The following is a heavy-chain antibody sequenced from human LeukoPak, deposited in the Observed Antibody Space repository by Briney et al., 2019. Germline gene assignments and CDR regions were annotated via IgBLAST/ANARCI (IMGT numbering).Heavy chain of an antibody. V-gene: IGHV3-15*01. CDR2: IKSKADGGTT. CDR1: GFTFSNAW. J-gene: IGHJ4*02. CDR3: TTAATFSRLVALGYCTGDSCSPIDY. Sequence: NTGGSLRLSCAASGFTFSNAWMTWVRQAPGKGLEWVGRIKSKADGGTTDYAAPVKGRFTLSRDDSKKMLYLQLNSLKTEDTAVYYCTTAATFSRLVALGYCTGDSCSPIDYWGQGTLVIVSS. D-gene: IGHD2-15*01.